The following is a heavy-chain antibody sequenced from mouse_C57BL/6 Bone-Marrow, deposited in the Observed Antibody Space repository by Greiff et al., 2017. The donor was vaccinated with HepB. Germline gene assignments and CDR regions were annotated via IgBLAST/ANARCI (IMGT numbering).Heavy chain of an antibody. D-gene: IGHD1-1*01. V-gene: IGHV1-18*01. CDR3: AILDGSSWGYAMDY. Sequence: EVQLQQSGPELVKPGASVKIPCKASGYTFTDYNMDWVKQSHGKSLEWIGDINPNNGGTIYNQKFKGKATLTVDKSSSTAYMELRSLTSEDTAVYYCAILDGSSWGYAMDYWGQGTSVTVSS. CDR2: INPNNGGT. CDR1: GYTFTDYN. J-gene: IGHJ4*01.